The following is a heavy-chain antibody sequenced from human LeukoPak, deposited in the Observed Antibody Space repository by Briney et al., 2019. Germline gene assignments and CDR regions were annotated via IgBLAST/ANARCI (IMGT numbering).Heavy chain of an antibody. V-gene: IGHV3-21*01. J-gene: IGHJ4*02. D-gene: IGHD3-3*01. CDR2: ISSSSSYI. CDR3: ASLITYYDFWSGYY. CDR1: GFTFSSYS. Sequence: PGGSLRLSCAASGFTFSSYSMNWVRQAPGKGLEWVSSISSSSSYIYYADSVKGRFTISRDNAKNSLYLQMNSLRAEDTAVYYCASLITYYDFWSGYYWGQGTLVTASS.